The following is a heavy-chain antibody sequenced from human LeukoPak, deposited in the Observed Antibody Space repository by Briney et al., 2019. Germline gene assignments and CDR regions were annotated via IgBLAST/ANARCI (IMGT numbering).Heavy chain of an antibody. Sequence: GGSLRLSCAASGLTFSSYYMHWVRQAPGKGVGGVSCINYDGSSTNYADSVKGRFTISRDNAKNTLYLQMKSLRAEDTAVDYCTRNWGSDHWGQGTLVTVSS. D-gene: IGHD7-27*01. CDR1: GLTFSSYY. V-gene: IGHV3-74*01. CDR2: INYDGSST. CDR3: TRNWGSDH. J-gene: IGHJ4*02.